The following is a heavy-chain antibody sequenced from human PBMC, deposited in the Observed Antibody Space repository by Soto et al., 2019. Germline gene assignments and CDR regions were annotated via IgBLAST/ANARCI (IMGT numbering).Heavy chain of an antibody. Sequence: SETLSLTCAVSGASFTSGFWWSWVRQSPERGLEWIGEVYYTGSTNYNRTLKSRVTISGDKSKGESPLKLDSVTAADTAVYYCVIDSVRGYGDYGINPLYFFDYWGRGTLVTVSS. J-gene: IGHJ4*02. CDR1: GASFTSGFW. CDR2: VYYTGST. D-gene: IGHD4-17*01. CDR3: VIDSVRGYGDYGINPLYFFDY. V-gene: IGHV4-4*02.